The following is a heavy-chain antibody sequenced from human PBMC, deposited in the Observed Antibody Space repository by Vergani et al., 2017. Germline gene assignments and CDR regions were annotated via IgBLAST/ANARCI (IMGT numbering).Heavy chain of an antibody. Sequence: EVQLVESGGGLVQPGRSLRLSCAASGFTFDDYAMHWVRQAPGKGLEWVSGISWNSGSIGYADSVKGRFTISRDNAKNSLYLQMNSLRAEDTALYYCAKDMSSSSWYGGWYFDLWGRGTLVTVSS. CDR1: GFTFDDYA. CDR3: AKDMSSSSWYGGWYFDL. V-gene: IGHV3-9*01. D-gene: IGHD6-13*01. J-gene: IGHJ2*01. CDR2: ISWNSGSI.